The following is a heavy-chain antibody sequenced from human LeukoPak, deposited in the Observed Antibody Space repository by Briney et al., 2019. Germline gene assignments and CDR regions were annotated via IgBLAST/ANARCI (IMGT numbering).Heavy chain of an antibody. CDR3: ARATALVDNYAMDV. V-gene: IGHV6-1*01. D-gene: IGHD5-12*01. CDR1: GDSVSSNSAA. Sequence: SQTLSLTCAISGDSVSSNSAAWNWIRQSPSRGLEWLGRTYYRSKWYNDYAVSVKSRITITPDTSKNQLSLQLNSVTPEDTAMYYCARATALVDNYAMDVWGQGTTVTVSS. J-gene: IGHJ6*02. CDR2: TYYRSKWYN.